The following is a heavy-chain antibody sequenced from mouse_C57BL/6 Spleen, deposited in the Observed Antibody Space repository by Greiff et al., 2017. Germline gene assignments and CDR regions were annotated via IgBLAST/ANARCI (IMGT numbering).Heavy chain of an antibody. CDR1: GFNIKDYY. Sequence: EVQLVESGAELVKPGASVKLSCTASGFNIKDYYMHWVKQRTEQGLEWIGRIDPEDGETKYAPKFQGKATITADTSSNTAYLQLSSLTSEDTTVYYCAREYYYGSSYRGYFDYWGQGTTLTVSS. V-gene: IGHV14-2*01. J-gene: IGHJ2*01. CDR3: AREYYYGSSYRGYFDY. CDR2: IDPEDGET. D-gene: IGHD1-1*01.